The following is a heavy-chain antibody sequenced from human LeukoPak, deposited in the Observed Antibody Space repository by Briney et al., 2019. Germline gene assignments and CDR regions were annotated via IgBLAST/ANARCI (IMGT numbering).Heavy chain of an antibody. D-gene: IGHD5-12*01. V-gene: IGHV1-69*04. Sequence: SVKVSCKASGGTFSSYAISWVRQAPGQGLEWMGRIIPILGIANYAQKFQGRVTITADKSTSTAYMELSSLRSEDTAVYYCARDLRVYSGYDHYYYYYGMDVWGQGTTVTVSS. CDR2: IIPILGIA. CDR3: ARDLRVYSGYDHYYYYYGMDV. CDR1: GGTFSSYA. J-gene: IGHJ6*02.